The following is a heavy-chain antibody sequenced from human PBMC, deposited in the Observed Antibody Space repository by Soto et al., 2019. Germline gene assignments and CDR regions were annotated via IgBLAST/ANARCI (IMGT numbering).Heavy chain of an antibody. V-gene: IGHV3-23*01. J-gene: IGHJ4*02. CDR1: GFTFSSYA. D-gene: IGHD3-22*01. CDR2: ISAGGGRT. Sequence: GSLRLCCAASGFTFSSYAMGWVHQAPGKGLELVSTISAGGGRTYYADSVKGRFTISRDNSKNTLYLQMNSLRAEDTAVYYCTKGYYYDTCGYFDSWGQGT. CDR3: TKGYYYDTCGYFDS.